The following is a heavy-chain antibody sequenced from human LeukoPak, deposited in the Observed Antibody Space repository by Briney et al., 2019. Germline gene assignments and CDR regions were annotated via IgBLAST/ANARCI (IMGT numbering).Heavy chain of an antibody. J-gene: IGHJ4*02. CDR2: INHSGST. D-gene: IGHD3-16*02. Sequence: PSETLSLTCTVSGGSISSGSYYWSWIRQPPGKGLEWIGEINHSGSTNYNPSLKSRVTISVDTSKNQFSLKLSSVTAADTAVYYCARVGDDYVWGSYRPREYFDYWGQGTLVTVSS. CDR1: GGSISSGSYY. V-gene: IGHV4-39*07. CDR3: ARVGDDYVWGSYRPREYFDY.